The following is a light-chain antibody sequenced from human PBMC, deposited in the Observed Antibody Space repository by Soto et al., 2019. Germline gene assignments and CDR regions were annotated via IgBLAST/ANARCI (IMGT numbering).Light chain of an antibody. Sequence: EIVMTQSPATLSVSPGEGATLSCKASQNVYNNLAWYQQRPGQPPRLLIYDASTRATGISARFSGSGYGTEFPLTISSLQSEYFADYFCQQCRNWPLTFGGGTKVEIK. J-gene: IGKJ4*01. V-gene: IGKV3-15*01. CDR3: QQCRNWPLT. CDR1: QNVYNN. CDR2: DAS.